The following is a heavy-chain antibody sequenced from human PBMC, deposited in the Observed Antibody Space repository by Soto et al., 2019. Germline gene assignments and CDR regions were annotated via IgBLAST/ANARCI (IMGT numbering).Heavy chain of an antibody. CDR1: GGSFSGYY. D-gene: IGHD3-9*01. J-gene: IGHJ5*02. CDR2: INHSGST. Sequence: ASETLSLTCAVYGGSFSGYYWSWIRQPPGKGLEWIGEINHSGSTNYNPSLKSRVTISVDTSKNQFSLKLSSVTAADTAVYYCARLRYFDWLPRFDPWGQGTLVTVSS. V-gene: IGHV4-34*01. CDR3: ARLRYFDWLPRFDP.